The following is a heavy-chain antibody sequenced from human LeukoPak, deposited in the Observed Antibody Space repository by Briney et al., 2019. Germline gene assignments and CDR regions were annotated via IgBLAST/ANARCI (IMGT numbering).Heavy chain of an antibody. V-gene: IGHV4-34*01. CDR1: GGSFSGYY. D-gene: IGHD3-22*01. J-gene: IGHJ4*02. CDR3: ARALEYYYDSSGCFWTYYFDY. Sequence: PSETLSLTCAVYGGSFSGYYWSWIRQPPGKGLEWIGEINHSGSTNYNPSLKSRVTISVDTSKNQFSLKLSSVTAADTAVYYCARALEYYYDSSGCFWTYYFDYWGQGTLVTVSS. CDR2: INHSGST.